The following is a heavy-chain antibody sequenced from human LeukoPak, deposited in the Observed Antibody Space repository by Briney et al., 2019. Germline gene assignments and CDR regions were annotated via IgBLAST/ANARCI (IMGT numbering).Heavy chain of an antibody. Sequence: GASVKVSCKASGYTFTSYAMNWVRQAPRQGLEWMGWINTNTGNPTYAQGFTGRFVFSLDTSVSTAYLQISSLKAEDTAVYYCARGVPTWIQLQEDWFDPWGQGTLVTVSS. D-gene: IGHD5-18*01. CDR2: INTNTGNP. V-gene: IGHV7-4-1*02. J-gene: IGHJ5*02. CDR1: GYTFTSYA. CDR3: ARGVPTWIQLQEDWFDP.